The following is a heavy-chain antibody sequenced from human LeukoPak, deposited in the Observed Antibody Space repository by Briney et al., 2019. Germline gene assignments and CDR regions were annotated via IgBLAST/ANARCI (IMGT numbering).Heavy chain of an antibody. Sequence: GSSLRLSCAASGFGFSSYGMHWVRQAPGKGLEWVAVISYDGSKIYYSDSVKGRFTISRDNSRNTVHLQMNSLRAEDTAVYYCARDGVATNDYWGQGTLVTVSS. CDR3: ARDGVATNDY. V-gene: IGHV3-30*03. CDR1: GFGFSSYG. D-gene: IGHD5-24*01. J-gene: IGHJ4*02. CDR2: ISYDGSKI.